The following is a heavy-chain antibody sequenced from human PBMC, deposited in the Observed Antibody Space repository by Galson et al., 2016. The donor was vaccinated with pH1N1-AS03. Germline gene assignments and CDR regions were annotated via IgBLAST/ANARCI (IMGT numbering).Heavy chain of an antibody. CDR3: AGRQNGRHYDFWSGARGFDF. D-gene: IGHD3-3*01. Sequence: SVKVSCKASGYTFTNYFMHWVRQAPGQGLEWMGVINPSGGTTRYARKFQGRVTITTDESTSTAYMEVRSLRSEDTAVYYCAGRQNGRHYDFWSGARGFDFWGQGTLVTVSS. CDR1: GYTFTNYF. V-gene: IGHV1-46*01. CDR2: INPSGGTT. J-gene: IGHJ4*02.